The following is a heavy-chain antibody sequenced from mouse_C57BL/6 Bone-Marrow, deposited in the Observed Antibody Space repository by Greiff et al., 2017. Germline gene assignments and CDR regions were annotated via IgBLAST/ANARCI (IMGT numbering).Heavy chain of an antibody. D-gene: IGHD2-3*01. J-gene: IGHJ3*01. CDR2: INPYNGGT. Sequence: VQLQQSGPVLVKPGASVTMSCKASGYTFTDYYMNWVKQSHGQSLEWIGVINPYNGGTSYNKKFKGKATLTVDKSSSTAYMELHSLTSEDSAVYDCARESDGDGAWFAYWGQGTLVTVSA. CDR3: ARESDGDGAWFAY. V-gene: IGHV1-19*01. CDR1: GYTFTDYY.